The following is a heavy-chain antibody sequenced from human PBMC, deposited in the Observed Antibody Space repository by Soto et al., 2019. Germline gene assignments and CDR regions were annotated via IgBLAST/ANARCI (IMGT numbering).Heavy chain of an antibody. CDR2: IYYSGST. CDR1: GGSISSYY. V-gene: IGHV4-59*01. CDR3: ARGAFGGGYDSDFDY. D-gene: IGHD5-12*01. Sequence: SETLSLTCTVSGGSISSYYWSWIRQPPGKGLEWIGYIYYSGSTNYNPSLKSRVTISVDTSKNQFSLKLSSVTAADTAVYYCARGAFGGGYDSDFDYWGQGTLVTVSS. J-gene: IGHJ4*02.